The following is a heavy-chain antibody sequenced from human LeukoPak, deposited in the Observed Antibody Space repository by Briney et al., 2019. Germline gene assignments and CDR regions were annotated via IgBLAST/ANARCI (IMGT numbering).Heavy chain of an antibody. V-gene: IGHV3-23*01. Sequence: GGSPRLSCAASGFTFSSYAMSWVRQAPGKGLEWVSGLSGSGGDTYYADSVKGRFTIFRDNSNNTLYLQMSSLRAEDTALYYCAKSRSHSSAWYGSDFDHWGQGTLVTVSS. D-gene: IGHD6-19*01. J-gene: IGHJ4*02. CDR3: AKSRSHSSAWYGSDFDH. CDR1: GFTFSSYA. CDR2: LSGSGGDT.